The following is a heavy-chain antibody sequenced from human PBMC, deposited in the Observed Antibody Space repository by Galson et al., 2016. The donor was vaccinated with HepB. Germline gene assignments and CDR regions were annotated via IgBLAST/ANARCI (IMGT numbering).Heavy chain of an antibody. CDR2: IIPMFGTG. J-gene: IGHJ3*02. CDR3: ARDALGTGHAYDI. V-gene: IGHV1-69*13. Sequence: SVKVSCKASGGTFSSYVVIWVRQAPGQGLEWMGGIIPMFGTGNYAQKFQGRVTITADESTSTAYMELSSLRSEDTAVYYCARDALGTGHAYDIWGQGTLGTVSS. CDR1: GGTFSSYV. D-gene: IGHD1-1*01.